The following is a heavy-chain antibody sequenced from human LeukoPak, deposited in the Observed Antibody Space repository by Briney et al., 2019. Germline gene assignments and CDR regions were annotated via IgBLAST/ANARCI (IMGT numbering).Heavy chain of an antibody. CDR2: ISYDGSNK. J-gene: IGHJ4*02. CDR3: AKDVRFLEWLLSY. V-gene: IGHV3-30*18. Sequence: GRSLRLSCAAYGFTFGSYGMHWVRQAPGKGLKWVAVISYDGSNKYYADSVKGRFTISRDNSKNTLYLQMNSLRAEDTAVYYCAKDVRFLEWLLSYWGQGTLVTVSS. D-gene: IGHD3-3*01. CDR1: GFTFGSYG.